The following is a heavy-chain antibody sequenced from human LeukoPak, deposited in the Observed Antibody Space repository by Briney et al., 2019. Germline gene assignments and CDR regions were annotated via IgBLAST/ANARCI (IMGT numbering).Heavy chain of an antibody. CDR2: ISYDGSNK. D-gene: IGHD3-10*01. J-gene: IGHJ4*02. CDR1: GFTFSSYA. CDR3: VRERGSGSYYIAPFDY. V-gene: IGHV3-30-3*01. Sequence: GGSLRLSCAASGFTFSSYAMHWVRQAPGKGLEWVAVISYDGSNKYYADSVKGRFTISRDNSKNTLYLQMNSLRAEDTAVYYCVRERGSGSYYIAPFDYWGQGTLVTVSS.